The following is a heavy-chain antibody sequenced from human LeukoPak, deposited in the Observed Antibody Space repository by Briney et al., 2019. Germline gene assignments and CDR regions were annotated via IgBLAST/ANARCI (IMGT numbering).Heavy chain of an antibody. CDR2: ISGSGGST. CDR3: ANSPRVIRAKPTDY. CDR1: GFTVSSNY. Sequence: GGSLRLSCAASGFTVSSNYMTWVRQAPGKGLEWVSAISGSGGSTYYADSVKGRFTISRDNSKNTLYLQMNSLRAEDTAVYYCANSPRVIRAKPTDYWGQGTLVTVSS. V-gene: IGHV3-23*01. D-gene: IGHD5-18*01. J-gene: IGHJ4*02.